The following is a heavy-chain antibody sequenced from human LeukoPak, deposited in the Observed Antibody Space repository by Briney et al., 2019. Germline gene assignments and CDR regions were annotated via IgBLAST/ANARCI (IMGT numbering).Heavy chain of an antibody. CDR3: AKVATWTYFDS. CDR2: TGDSGVPT. D-gene: IGHD3/OR15-3a*01. J-gene: IGHJ4*02. V-gene: IGHV3-23*01. CDR1: QFTFTTYA. Sequence: GGSLRLSCAASQFTFTTYAMSWVRQAPGRGLEWVSSTGDSGVPTYYADSVKGRFTISRDNSQNTLYLQMNSLGADDTAVYYCAKVATWTYFDSWGQGTLVTVSS.